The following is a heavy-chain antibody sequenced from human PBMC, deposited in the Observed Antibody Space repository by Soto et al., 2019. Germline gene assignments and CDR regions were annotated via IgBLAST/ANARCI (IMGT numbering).Heavy chain of an antibody. CDR1: GYAFTSYY. CDR3: AKVGPPLSYYYYGMDV. CDR2: IYPSGGDS. V-gene: IGHV1-46*01. Sequence: ASVKVSCKTSGYAFTSYYVHWVRQAPGQGLEWIGIIYPSGGDSSSAQKFQGRVTLTSDTSTSTVFMELGSLRYEDTAVYYCAKVGPPLSYYYYGMDVWGQGTTVTVSS. J-gene: IGHJ6*02. D-gene: IGHD3-3*01.